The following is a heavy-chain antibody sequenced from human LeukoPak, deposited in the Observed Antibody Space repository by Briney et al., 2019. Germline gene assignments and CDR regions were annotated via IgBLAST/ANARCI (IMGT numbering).Heavy chain of an antibody. CDR1: GGSISSSSYY. CDR2: INHSGST. J-gene: IGHJ6*03. V-gene: IGHV4-39*07. Sequence: PSETLSLTCTVSGGSISSSSYYWGWIRQPPGKGLEWIGEINHSGSTNYNPSLKSRVTISVDTSKNQFSLKLSSVTAADTAVYYCARRRRYYDSSGYYSTRYYYYMDVWGKGTTVTISS. CDR3: ARRRRYYDSSGYYSTRYYYYMDV. D-gene: IGHD3-22*01.